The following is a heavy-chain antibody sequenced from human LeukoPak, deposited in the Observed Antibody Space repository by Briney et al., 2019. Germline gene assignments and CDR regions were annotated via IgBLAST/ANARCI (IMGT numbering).Heavy chain of an antibody. D-gene: IGHD4-11*01. CDR1: GYTFTGYY. CDR2: IIPILGIA. Sequence: SVKVSCKASGYTFTGYYMHWVRQAPGQGLEWMGRIIPILGIANYAQKFQGRVSITADKSTSTAYMELSSLRSEDTAVYYCARDEDYIYDYWGQGTLVTVSS. V-gene: IGHV1-69*04. J-gene: IGHJ4*02. CDR3: ARDEDYIYDY.